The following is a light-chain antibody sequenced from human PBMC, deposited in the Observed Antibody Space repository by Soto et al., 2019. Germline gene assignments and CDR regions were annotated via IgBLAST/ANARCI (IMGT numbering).Light chain of an antibody. V-gene: IGLV1-40*01. Sequence: QSVMTQPPSVSGAPGQRVTISCTGTSSNIGAGYHVHWYQQHPGIAPKLLISHNNNRPSGVPDRFSGSKSDTSASLAISGLQAEDEADYYCSSYTSSSTLYVFGTGTKVTVL. CDR2: HNN. CDR1: SSNIGAGYH. J-gene: IGLJ1*01. CDR3: SSYTSSSTLYV.